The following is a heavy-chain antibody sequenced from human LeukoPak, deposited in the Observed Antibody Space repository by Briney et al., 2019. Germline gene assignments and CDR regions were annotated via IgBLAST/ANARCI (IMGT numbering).Heavy chain of an antibody. CDR2: ITPIFRTP. J-gene: IGHJ4*02. CDR1: GGTFSSTT. V-gene: IGHV1-69*13. CDR3: ARGWLAETTVVTPYNY. D-gene: IGHD2-21*02. Sequence: SVKVSCRASGGTFSSTTINWVRQAPGQGLEWMGGITPIFRTPNYAQKFQGRVTITAVESMSTAYMELSSLRSEDTAVYYCARGWLAETTVVTPYNYWGQGTLVTVSS.